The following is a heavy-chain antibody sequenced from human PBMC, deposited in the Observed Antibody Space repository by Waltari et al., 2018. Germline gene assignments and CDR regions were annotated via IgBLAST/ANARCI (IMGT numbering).Heavy chain of an antibody. Sequence: QVQLQQWGAGLLKPSETLSLTCAVSGGSFSGYYWSWIRQPPGKGLEWIREINHSGSTNYNPSLKSRVTISVDTSKNQFSLKLSSVTAADTAVYYCARRIGYYYYYMDVWGKGTTVTISS. D-gene: IGHD2-15*01. CDR2: INHSGST. CDR3: ARRIGYYYYYMDV. V-gene: IGHV4-34*01. CDR1: GGSFSGYY. J-gene: IGHJ6*03.